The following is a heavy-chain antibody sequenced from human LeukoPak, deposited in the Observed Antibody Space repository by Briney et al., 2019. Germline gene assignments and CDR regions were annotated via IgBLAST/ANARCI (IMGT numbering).Heavy chain of an antibody. Sequence: PGRSLRLSCAASGFTFSSYGMHWVRQAPGKGLEWVAVISYDGSNKYYADSVKGRFTISRDNSKNTLYLQMNSLRVEDTAVYYCARRIYGSGSYSFDYWGQGTLVTVSS. D-gene: IGHD3-10*01. CDR3: ARRIYGSGSYSFDY. CDR2: ISYDGSNK. CDR1: GFTFSSYG. V-gene: IGHV3-30*03. J-gene: IGHJ4*02.